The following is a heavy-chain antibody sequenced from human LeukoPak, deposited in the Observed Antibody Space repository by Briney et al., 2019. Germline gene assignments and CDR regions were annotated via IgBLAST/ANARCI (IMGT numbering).Heavy chain of an antibody. CDR3: AKGAGPPWFDP. CDR1: GGSISSESYY. J-gene: IGHJ5*02. Sequence: SETLSLTCTVSGGSISSESYYWSWIRQPPGKGLEWIGYIYYSGSTNYNPSLKSRVTISVDTSKNQLSMKLSSVTAADTAVYYCAKGAGPPWFDPWGQGTLVTVSS. D-gene: IGHD6-19*01. CDR2: IYYSGST. V-gene: IGHV4-61*01.